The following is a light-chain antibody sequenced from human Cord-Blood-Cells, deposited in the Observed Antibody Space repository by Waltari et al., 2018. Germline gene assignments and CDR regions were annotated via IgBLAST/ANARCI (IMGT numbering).Light chain of an antibody. J-gene: IGLJ3*02. CDR1: SSDVGSYNL. Sequence: QSALTQPASVSGSPGQSITISCTGTSSDVGSYNLVAWYQQHPGKAPKLMMYEVSKRPSGVSNRFSGSKSGNTASLTISGLQAEDEADYYCCSYAGSSTLGVFGGGTTLTVL. CDR3: CSYAGSSTLGV. V-gene: IGLV2-23*02. CDR2: EVS.